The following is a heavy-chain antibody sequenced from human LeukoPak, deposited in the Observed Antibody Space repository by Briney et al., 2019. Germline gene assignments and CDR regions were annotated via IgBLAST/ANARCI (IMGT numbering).Heavy chain of an antibody. CDR1: GGSISSSSYS. Sequence: SETLSLTCIVSGGSISSSSYSWGWIRQPPGKGLEWIGNIYYTGSTYYNPSLKSRVTISVDTSKNQFSLKLSSVTAADTAVYYCARVPVNIWENWFDPWGQGTLVTVSS. CDR3: ARVPVNIWENWFDP. D-gene: IGHD1-26*01. J-gene: IGHJ5*02. CDR2: IYYTGST. V-gene: IGHV4-39*07.